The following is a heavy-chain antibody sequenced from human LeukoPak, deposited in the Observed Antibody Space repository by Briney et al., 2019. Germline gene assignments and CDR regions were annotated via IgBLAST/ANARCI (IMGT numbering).Heavy chain of an antibody. CDR3: ARGSYELGYCSSTSCYGFDP. CDR2: IIPIFGIA. V-gene: IGHV1-69*05. D-gene: IGHD2-2*01. J-gene: IGHJ5*02. Sequence: ASVKVSCESSGGTFSSYAISWVRQAPGQGLEWMGGIIPIFGIANYAQKFQGRVTITTDESTSTAYMELSSLRSEDTAVYYCARGSYELGYCSSTSCYGFDPWGQGTLVTVSS. CDR1: GGTFSSYA.